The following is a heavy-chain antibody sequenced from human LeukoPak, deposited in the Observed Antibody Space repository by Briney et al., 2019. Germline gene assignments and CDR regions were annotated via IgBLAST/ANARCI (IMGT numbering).Heavy chain of an antibody. D-gene: IGHD3-10*01. Sequence: PGGSLRLSCEASGLTFSNSWMHWVHQAPGKGLVWVSRINNEGTTISYADSVKGRFTISRDNAKNTLYLQMNSLRAEDTAVYYCARVSGLGMNEYYQHWGQGTLVTVAS. V-gene: IGHV3-74*01. CDR2: INNEGTTI. J-gene: IGHJ1*01. CDR3: ARVSGLGMNEYYQH. CDR1: GLTFSNSW.